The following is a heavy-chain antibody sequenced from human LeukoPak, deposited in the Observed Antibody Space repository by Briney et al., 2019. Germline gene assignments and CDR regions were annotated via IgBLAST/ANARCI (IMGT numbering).Heavy chain of an antibody. J-gene: IGHJ4*02. CDR2: ISAHNGYT. CDR1: GYTFTSYG. CDR3: ARDYYSSGFPSY. V-gene: IGHV1-18*01. D-gene: IGHD3-22*01. Sequence: ASVKVSCKASGYTFTSYGIDWVRQAPGQGLEWLGWISAHNGYTSDAQKFQGRVTMTTDTSTSTAYMELRSLRSDDTAVYYCARDYYSSGFPSYWGQGTLVTVSS.